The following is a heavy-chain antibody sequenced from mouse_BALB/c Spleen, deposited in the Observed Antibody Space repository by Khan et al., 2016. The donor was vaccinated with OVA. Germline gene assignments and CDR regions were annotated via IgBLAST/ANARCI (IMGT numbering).Heavy chain of an antibody. CDR1: GYTFTNYW. D-gene: IGHD2-1*01. Sequence: QVQLQQSGAELVKPGASVKLSCKTSGYTFTNYWIQCVKQRPGQGLGWIGQIFPGTGTTYSNENFKAKATLTVDTSSSTAYMQLSSLTSEDSAVYFCARGYFGNYEFAYWGQGTLVTVSA. J-gene: IGHJ3*01. CDR2: IFPGTGTT. CDR3: ARGYFGNYEFAY. V-gene: IGHV1S132*01.